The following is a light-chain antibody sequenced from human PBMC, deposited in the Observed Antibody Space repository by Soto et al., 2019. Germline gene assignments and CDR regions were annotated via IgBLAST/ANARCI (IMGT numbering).Light chain of an antibody. Sequence: QSALTQPRSVSGSPGQSVTISCTGTSSDVGGYNYVSWSQQHPGKAPKLLISEVSNRPSGVSNRFSGSKSGNTASLTISGLQADDEADYYCSSYTASSTLVFGTGTQLTVL. CDR1: SSDVGGYNY. V-gene: IGLV2-14*03. CDR2: EVS. CDR3: SSYTASSTLV. J-gene: IGLJ1*01.